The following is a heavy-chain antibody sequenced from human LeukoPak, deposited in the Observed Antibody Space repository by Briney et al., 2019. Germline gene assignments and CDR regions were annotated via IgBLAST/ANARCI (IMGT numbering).Heavy chain of an antibody. Sequence: GESLKISCKGSGYTFSNFWIGWVRQMPGKGLEWMGVIYPGDSDTRYSPSVQGQVTFSADKSISTAYLQWNSLKASDTAMYYCARPHTLDRNTKYYFDYWGQGTLVTVSS. CDR1: GYTFSNFW. D-gene: IGHD3-9*01. J-gene: IGHJ4*02. CDR2: IYPGDSDT. CDR3: ARPHTLDRNTKYYFDY. V-gene: IGHV5-51*01.